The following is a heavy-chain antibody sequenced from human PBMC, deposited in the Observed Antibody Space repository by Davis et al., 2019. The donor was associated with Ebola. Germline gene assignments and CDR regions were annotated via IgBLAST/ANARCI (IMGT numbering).Heavy chain of an antibody. J-gene: IGHJ4*02. D-gene: IGHD4-23*01. CDR1: GFTFSSYS. CDR3: ARRGPVVTPLDC. Sequence: GESLKISCTASGFTFSSYSMSWVRQAPGKGLEWVSYISSRSRTIHYADSVKGRFTISGDNARNSLYLQMDSLKDEDTALYSCARRGPVVTPLDCWGQGTLVTVSS. CDR2: ISSRSRTI. V-gene: IGHV3-48*02.